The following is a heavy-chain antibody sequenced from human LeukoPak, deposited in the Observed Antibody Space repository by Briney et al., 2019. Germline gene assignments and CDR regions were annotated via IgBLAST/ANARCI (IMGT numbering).Heavy chain of an antibody. Sequence: ASVKVSCKASGYTFTSYAMHWVRQAPGQRLEWMGWINAGNGDTKYSQKFQGRVTITRDTSASTAYMELSSLRSEDTAVYLCARGSRDGYNYPGDYWGQGTLVTVSS. V-gene: IGHV1-3*01. CDR3: ARGSRDGYNYPGDY. D-gene: IGHD5-24*01. CDR2: INAGNGDT. J-gene: IGHJ4*02. CDR1: GYTFTSYA.